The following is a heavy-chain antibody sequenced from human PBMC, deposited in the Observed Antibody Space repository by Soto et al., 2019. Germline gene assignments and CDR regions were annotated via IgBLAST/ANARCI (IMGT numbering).Heavy chain of an antibody. D-gene: IGHD1-26*01. V-gene: IGHV3-23*01. Sequence: EVQLLESGGGLVQPGGSLRLSCAASGFTFSSYAMSWVRQATGKGLEWGSAISGSGGSTYYADSVKGRFTISRYNSNNTLYLQMNSLRAEDTAVYYCAKRVGANPPRGWGQGTLVTVSS. CDR2: ISGSGGST. CDR3: AKRVGANPPRG. J-gene: IGHJ4*02. CDR1: GFTFSSYA.